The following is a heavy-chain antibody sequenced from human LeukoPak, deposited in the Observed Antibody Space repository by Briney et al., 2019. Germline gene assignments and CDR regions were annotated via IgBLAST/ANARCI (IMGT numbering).Heavy chain of an antibody. CDR3: ATLGGAYAYNYGFDY. J-gene: IGHJ4*02. V-gene: IGHV3-48*04. CDR1: GFTFSNYG. Sequence: PGGSLRLSCAASGFTFSNYGINWVRQAPGKGLEWVSYINFGSSTIYYADSVKGRFTISRDNAKNSLYLQMNSPRAGDTAVYYCATLGGAYAYNYGFDYWGQGTLVTVSS. D-gene: IGHD5-24*01. CDR2: INFGSSTI.